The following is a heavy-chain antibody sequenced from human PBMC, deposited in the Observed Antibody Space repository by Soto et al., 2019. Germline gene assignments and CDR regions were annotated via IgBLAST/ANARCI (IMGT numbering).Heavy chain of an antibody. V-gene: IGHV3-23*01. J-gene: IGHJ2*01. CDR3: ATRNSGWYFDL. CDR1: GFTFSSCA. Sequence: EVQLLEAGGGLVQPGGSLRLSCAASGFTFSSCAMNWVRQGTGQGLEWVSVISGRGGRTYYADSVKGRLTISRDNSKNTLYLLMNSLRAADTAVDYCATRNSGWYFDLWGRGTLVTVSS. CDR2: ISGRGGRT. D-gene: IGHD4-4*01.